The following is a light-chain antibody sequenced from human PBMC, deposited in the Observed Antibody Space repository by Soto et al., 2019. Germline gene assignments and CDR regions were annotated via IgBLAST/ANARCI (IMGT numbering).Light chain of an antibody. CDR1: QSVGTK. Sequence: EIVLTQSPGTLSLSPGERATLSCRASQSVGTKLAWYRQTPGQAPRLLIYGASTRATDTPARFSGSGAATDFTPTISRAVPADVVFYYCQQYESSRAAFGRGTQVEVK. CDR2: GAS. V-gene: IGKV3-20*01. J-gene: IGKJ1*01. CDR3: QQYESSRAA.